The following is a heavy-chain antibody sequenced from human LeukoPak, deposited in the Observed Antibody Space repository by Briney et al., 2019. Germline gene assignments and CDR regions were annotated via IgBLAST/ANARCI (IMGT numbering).Heavy chain of an antibody. CDR1: GGSISSYY. CDR3: ARVERDRLRPSYFDL. D-gene: IGHD4-17*01. Sequence: PETLSLTCTVSGGSISSYYWSWIRQPAGKGLEWIGRIYTSGSTNYNPSLKSRVTMSVDTSKNQFSLKLSSVTAADTAVYYCARVERDRLRPSYFDLWGRGTLVTVSS. J-gene: IGHJ2*01. CDR2: IYTSGST. V-gene: IGHV4-4*07.